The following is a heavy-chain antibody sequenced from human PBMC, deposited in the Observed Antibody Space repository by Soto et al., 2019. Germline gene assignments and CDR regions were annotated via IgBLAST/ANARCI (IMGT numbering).Heavy chain of an antibody. CDR2: MNPNSGNT. V-gene: IGHV1-8*01. Sequence: ASVKVSCKASGYTFTSYDINWVRQATGQGLEWMGWMNPNSGNTGYAQKFQGRVTMTRNTSISTAYMELSSLRSEGTAVYYCARVSSSGWYAEGGYWGQGTLVTVSS. D-gene: IGHD6-19*01. CDR1: GYTFTSYD. CDR3: ARVSSSGWYAEGGY. J-gene: IGHJ4*02.